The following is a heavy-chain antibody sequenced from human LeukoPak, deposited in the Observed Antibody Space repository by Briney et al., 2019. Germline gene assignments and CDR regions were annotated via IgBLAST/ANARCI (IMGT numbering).Heavy chain of an antibody. J-gene: IGHJ4*02. CDR1: GYIFTTYW. CDR2: IYPGDSDT. Sequence: GDSLKISCEVSGYIFTTYWIAWVRQMPGKGLEWMGIIYPGDSDTRYTPSFMGQVTISADKSINTAYLQWSCLEASDTAIYFCARHEDLSSPFDYWGQGTLVTVSS. V-gene: IGHV5-51*01. D-gene: IGHD2-2*01. CDR3: ARHEDLSSPFDY.